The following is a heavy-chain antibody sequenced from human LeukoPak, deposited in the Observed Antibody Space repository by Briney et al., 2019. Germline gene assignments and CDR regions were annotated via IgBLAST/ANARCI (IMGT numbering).Heavy chain of an antibody. Sequence: SETLSLTCTVCCGSFGGYYWSWIRQPPGKGLEWIGEINHSGSTNYNPSLKSRVTISVDTSKNQFSLKLSSVTAADTAVYYCARHSIIGGAEYAFDIWGQGTMVTVSS. CDR3: ARHSIIGGAEYAFDI. CDR1: CGSFGGYY. D-gene: IGHD2-21*01. J-gene: IGHJ3*02. CDR2: INHSGST. V-gene: IGHV4-34*01.